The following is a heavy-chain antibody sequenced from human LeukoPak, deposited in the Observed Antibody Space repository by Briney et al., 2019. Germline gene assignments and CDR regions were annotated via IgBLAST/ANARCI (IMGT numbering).Heavy chain of an antibody. J-gene: IGHJ4*02. V-gene: IGHV3-11*01. CDR3: ARSMITVASTAWAY. D-gene: IGHD6-19*01. CDR2: ISISGNDK. CDR1: GFAFSDYY. Sequence: GGSLRLSCAASGFAFSDYYMTWVRQAPGKGLEWISYISISGNDKYYAHSVKGRFTISRDNAKDSLYLQMNSLRAEDTAVYYCARSMITVASTAWAYWGQGTLVTVSS.